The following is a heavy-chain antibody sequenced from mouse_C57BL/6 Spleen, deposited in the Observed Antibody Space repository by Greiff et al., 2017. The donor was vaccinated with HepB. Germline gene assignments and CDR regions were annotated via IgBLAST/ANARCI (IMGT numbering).Heavy chain of an antibody. Sequence: VQLQQPGAELVKPGASVKLSCKASGYTFTSYWMHWVKQRPGQGLEWIGMIHPNSGSTNYNEKFKSKATLTVDQSSSTAYMQLSSLTSEDSAVYYCARYDYDVGWYFDVWGTGTTVTVSS. CDR3: ARYDYDVGWYFDV. J-gene: IGHJ1*03. CDR1: GYTFTSYW. CDR2: IHPNSGST. V-gene: IGHV1-64*01. D-gene: IGHD2-4*01.